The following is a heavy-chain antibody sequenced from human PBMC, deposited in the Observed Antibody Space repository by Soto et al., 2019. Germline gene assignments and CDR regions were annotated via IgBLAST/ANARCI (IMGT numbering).Heavy chain of an antibody. CDR2: IYYSGST. CDR3: ARVGGAVAGLYYYYGMDV. CDR1: GGSISSYY. V-gene: IGHV4-59*01. J-gene: IGHJ6*02. D-gene: IGHD6-19*01. Sequence: QVQLQESGPGLVKPSETLSLTCTVSGGSISSYYWSWIRQPPGKGLEWIGYIYYSGSTNYNPSLKSRVTISVDTSKNQFSLKLSSVTAADTAVYYCARVGGAVAGLYYYYGMDVWGQGTTVTVSS.